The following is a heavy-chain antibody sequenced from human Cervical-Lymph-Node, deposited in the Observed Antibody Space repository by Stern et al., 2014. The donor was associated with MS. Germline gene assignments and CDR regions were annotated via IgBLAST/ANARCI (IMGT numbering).Heavy chain of an antibody. V-gene: IGHV3-13*05. CDR1: GFTFSSYD. J-gene: IGHJ6*02. CDR3: ARDRRPYGMDV. CDR2: IGTAGDP. Sequence: EVQLEESGGGLVQPGGSLRLSCAASGFTFSSYDMHWVRQATGKGLAWVSAIGTAGDPYYPGSVKGRFTISRENAKNSLYLQMNSLRAGDTAVYYCARDRRPYGMDVWGQGTTVTVSS.